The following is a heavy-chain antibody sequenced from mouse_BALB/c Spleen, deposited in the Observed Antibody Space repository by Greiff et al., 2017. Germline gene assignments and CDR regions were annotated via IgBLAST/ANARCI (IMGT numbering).Heavy chain of an antibody. J-gene: IGHJ1*01. CDR2: ISSGSSTI. CDR3: ARRRYDGNWYFDV. Sequence: EVQRVESGGGLVQPGGSRKLSCAASGFTFSSFGMHWVRQAPEKGLEWVAYISSGSSTIYYADTVKGRFTISRDNPKNTLFLQMTSLRSEDTAMYYCARRRYDGNWYFDVWGAGTTVTVSS. D-gene: IGHD2-14*01. V-gene: IGHV5-17*02. CDR1: GFTFSSFG.